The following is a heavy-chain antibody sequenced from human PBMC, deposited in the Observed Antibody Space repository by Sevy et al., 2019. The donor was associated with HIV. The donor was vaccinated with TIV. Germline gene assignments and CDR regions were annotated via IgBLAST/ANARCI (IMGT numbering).Heavy chain of an antibody. CDR1: GGTFSSYA. V-gene: IGHV1-69*13. CDR3: ARVQREDYDFWSGHNYYYYYGMDV. D-gene: IGHD3-3*01. CDR2: IIPIFGTA. Sequence: ASVKVSCKASGGTFSSYAISWVRQAPGQGLEWMGGIIPIFGTANYAQKFQGRVTITADESTSTAYMELSSLRSEDTAVYYCARVQREDYDFWSGHNYYYYYGMDVWGQGTTVTVSS. J-gene: IGHJ6*02.